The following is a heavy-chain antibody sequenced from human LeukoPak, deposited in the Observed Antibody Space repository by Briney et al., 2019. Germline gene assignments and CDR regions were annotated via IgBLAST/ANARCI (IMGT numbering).Heavy chain of an antibody. CDR3: AREGSLSSSDAFDI. J-gene: IGHJ3*02. V-gene: IGHV3-13*01. CDR1: GFTFSNYE. CDR2: ICIAKNT. D-gene: IGHD6-6*01. Sequence: GGSLRLSCAPSGFTFSNYEKHGVRLVLGKGLEAGSAICIAKNTFYAGSVKWRFTISRENAKNSFHLQMNSLGAGDTAVSYCAREGSLSSSDAFDIWGQGTTCTVSS.